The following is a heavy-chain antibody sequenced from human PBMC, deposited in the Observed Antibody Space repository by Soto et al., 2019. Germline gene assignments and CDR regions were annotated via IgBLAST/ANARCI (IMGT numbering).Heavy chain of an antibody. CDR3: ARDRYGDSGYYYYGMDV. D-gene: IGHD4-17*01. Sequence: QVQLVQSGAEVKKPGASVKVSCKASGYTFTSYGISWVRQAPGQGLEGMGWISAYNGNTNYAQKLQGRVTMTTDTSTSTAYMEMRSLRSDDTAVYYCARDRYGDSGYYYYGMDVWGQGTTVTVSS. CDR1: GYTFTSYG. CDR2: ISAYNGNT. V-gene: IGHV1-18*04. J-gene: IGHJ6*02.